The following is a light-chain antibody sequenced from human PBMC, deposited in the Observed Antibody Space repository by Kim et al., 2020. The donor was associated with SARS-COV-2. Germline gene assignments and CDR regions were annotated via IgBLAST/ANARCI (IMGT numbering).Light chain of an antibody. V-gene: IGKV1-39*01. CDR3: QQSYITPIT. Sequence: DIQMTQSPSTLSASVGDRVTITCRTTQSISSHLNWYQQKPGRAPKLLISAASTLQGGVPSRFSGSGSETDFTLTISSLQPEDFATYVCQQSYITPITFGPGTKVVIK. CDR1: QSISSH. CDR2: AAS. J-gene: IGKJ3*01.